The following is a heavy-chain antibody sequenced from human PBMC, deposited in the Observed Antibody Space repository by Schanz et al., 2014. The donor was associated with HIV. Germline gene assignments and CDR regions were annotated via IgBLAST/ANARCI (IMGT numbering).Heavy chain of an antibody. Sequence: EVQLLESGGGLVQPGGSLRLSFSSSGFRFSNYSLPFFLPAPVKGLEWVSVMTTNDRIYYAESVKGRFTISRDTSTNTLYLQMSGLRAEDTAVYYCAKDGSLDYDNSGYYATWGQGTLVTVSS. D-gene: IGHD3-22*01. CDR3: AKDGSLDYDNSGYYAT. CDR1: GFRFSNYS. J-gene: IGHJ4*02. CDR2: MTTNDRI. V-gene: IGHV3-23*01.